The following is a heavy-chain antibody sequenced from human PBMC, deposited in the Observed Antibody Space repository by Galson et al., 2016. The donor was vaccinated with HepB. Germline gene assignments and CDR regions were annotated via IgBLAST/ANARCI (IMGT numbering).Heavy chain of an antibody. CDR3: ARDYIGYYGW. J-gene: IGHJ1*01. V-gene: IGHV3-7*01. CDR2: ISQDGSVT. Sequence: SLRLSCAASGFIFSDYYMAWVRRAPGKGLEWVANISQDGSVTNYVDSVKGRFTISRDNAQKSLFLQMNSLKVEDTALYYCARDYIGYYGWWGHGTLVTVSS. CDR1: GFIFSDYY. D-gene: IGHD3-22*01.